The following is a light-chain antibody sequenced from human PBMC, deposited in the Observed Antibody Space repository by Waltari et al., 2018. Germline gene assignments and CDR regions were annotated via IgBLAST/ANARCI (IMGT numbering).Light chain of an antibody. V-gene: IGLV1-44*01. CDR1: SSHIGSNV. CDR3: ASWDDSLNGRWE. J-gene: IGLJ3*02. CDR2: RND. Sequence: QSVLTQPPSASGNPGQRVTISCSGSSSHIGSNVVNWYQQVPGTTPKLLIYRNDQRPSGVPDRFSGSKSGTSASLAISGLRPEDEAEYYCASWDDSLNGRWEFGGGTKVTVL.